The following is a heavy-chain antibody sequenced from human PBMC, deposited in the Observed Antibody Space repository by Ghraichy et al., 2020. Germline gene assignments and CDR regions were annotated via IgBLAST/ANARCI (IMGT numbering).Heavy chain of an antibody. CDR1: GFTVSSNY. J-gene: IGHJ6*02. D-gene: IGHD4-17*01. CDR3: ARDEGDYGDNDYYGMDV. CDR2: IYSGGST. Sequence: GGSLRLSCAASGFTVSSNYMSWVRQAPGKGLEWVSVIYSGGSTYYADSVKGRFIISRDNSKNTLYLQMNSLRAEDTAVYYCARDEGDYGDNDYYGMDVWGQGTTVTVSS. V-gene: IGHV3-53*01.